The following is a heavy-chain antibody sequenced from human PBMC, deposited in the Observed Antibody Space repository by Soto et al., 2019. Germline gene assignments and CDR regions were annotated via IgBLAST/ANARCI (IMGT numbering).Heavy chain of an antibody. V-gene: IGHV1-46*01. D-gene: IGHD2-2*01. J-gene: IGHJ6*02. CDR1: GYTFTSYY. CDR2: INPSGGST. CDR3: ARLAVELVRGEGLGGMDV. Sequence: SVRFSCKAAGYTFTSYYMHCVRQAPGQGLEWMGIINPSGGSTSYAQKFQGRVTMTRDTSTSTVYMELSSLRSEDTAVYYCARLAVELVRGEGLGGMDVWGQGTTVTVSS.